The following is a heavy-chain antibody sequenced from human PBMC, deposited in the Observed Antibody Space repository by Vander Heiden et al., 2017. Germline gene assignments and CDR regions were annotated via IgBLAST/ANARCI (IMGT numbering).Heavy chain of an antibody. Sequence: EVQLVESGGGLVQPGRSLRLSCAASGFTLDDYAMHWVRQPPGKGLEWVSGISWNSGSIGYADSVKGRFTISRDNAKNSLYLQMNSLRPEDTAWYYCAKDLNYDILTGYLSGMDVWGQGTTVTVSS. V-gene: IGHV3-9*01. D-gene: IGHD3-9*01. J-gene: IGHJ6*02. CDR3: AKDLNYDILTGYLSGMDV. CDR1: GFTLDDYA. CDR2: ISWNSGSI.